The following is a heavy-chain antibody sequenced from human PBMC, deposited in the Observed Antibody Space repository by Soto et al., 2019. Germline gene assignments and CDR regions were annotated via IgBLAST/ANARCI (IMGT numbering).Heavy chain of an antibody. CDR2: NSYSGDNT. Sequence: RRSLRLSCAASGFTFSTYAMSWVRQAAGKGLEWVSGNSYSGDNTYYADSVTGLFTISRHNSKNTLYPQVNTLRAQETALYYCAKGGAAGGKIVYGFDIWGQGATVTVSS. CDR3: AKGGAAGGKIVYGFDI. D-gene: IGHD6-13*01. J-gene: IGHJ6*02. V-gene: IGHV3-23*01. CDR1: GFTFSTYA.